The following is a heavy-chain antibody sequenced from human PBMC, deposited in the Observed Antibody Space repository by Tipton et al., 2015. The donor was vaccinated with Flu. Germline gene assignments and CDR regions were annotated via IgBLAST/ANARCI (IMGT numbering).Heavy chain of an antibody. CDR3: ATPDH. Sequence: TLSLTCTVSGDSISGSSHYWGWVRQSPGKGLEWIGSIYYSGSTYYNPPLKTRVTTTADTSQNPFSLQLKSVTAADTAVYYCATPDHWGQGTLVTVSS. CDR1: GDSISGSSHY. V-gene: IGHV4-39*01. CDR2: IYYSGST. J-gene: IGHJ4*02.